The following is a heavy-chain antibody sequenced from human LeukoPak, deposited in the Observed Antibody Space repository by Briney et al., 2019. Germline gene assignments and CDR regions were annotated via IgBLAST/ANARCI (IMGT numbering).Heavy chain of an antibody. CDR1: GYTFTSYG. Sequence: ASVKVSCKGSGYTFTSYGISWVRQAPGQGLEWMGWISAYNGNTNYAQKLQGRVTTTTDTSTSIAYMELRSLRSDDTAVYYCARETPNMGFGVVPSFYYYYGMDVWGQGTTVTVSS. CDR3: ARETPNMGFGVVPSFYYYYGMDV. J-gene: IGHJ6*02. D-gene: IGHD3-3*01. CDR2: ISAYNGNT. V-gene: IGHV1-18*01.